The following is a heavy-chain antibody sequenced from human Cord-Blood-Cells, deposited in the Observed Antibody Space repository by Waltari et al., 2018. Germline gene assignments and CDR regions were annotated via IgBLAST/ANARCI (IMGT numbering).Heavy chain of an antibody. V-gene: IGHV4-59*01. Sequence: QVQLQESGPGLVTPSETLSLTCTVSGGSISSYYWSWIRQPPGKGLEWIGYIYYSGSTNYNPSLKSRVTISVDTSKNQFSLKLSSVTAADTAVYYCARSSIAARIYFDYWGQGTLVTVSS. J-gene: IGHJ4*02. CDR1: GGSISSYY. CDR3: ARSSIAARIYFDY. D-gene: IGHD6-6*01. CDR2: IYYSGST.